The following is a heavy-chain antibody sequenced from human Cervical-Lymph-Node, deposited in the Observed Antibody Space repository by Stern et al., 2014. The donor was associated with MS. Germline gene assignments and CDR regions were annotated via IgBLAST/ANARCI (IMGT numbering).Heavy chain of an antibody. CDR1: GDSISSRNFY. V-gene: IGHV4-39*01. Sequence: QVQLQESGPGLVKPSETLSLTCTVSGDSISSRNFYWGWIRQPPGKGLEWIGSIYYSGDTYYNPYLMTGLSIPVDTPKNRVPLTLTSVTAADTAVYYCARQGPWGVVLPGVSVDSWGQGTLVTVSS. CDR2: IYYSGDT. J-gene: IGHJ4*02. CDR3: ARQGPWGVVLPGVSVDS. D-gene: IGHD2-15*01.